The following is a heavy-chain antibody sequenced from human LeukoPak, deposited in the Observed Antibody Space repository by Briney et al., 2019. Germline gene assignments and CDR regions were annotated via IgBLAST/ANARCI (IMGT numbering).Heavy chain of an antibody. D-gene: IGHD6-19*01. J-gene: IGHJ4*02. CDR1: GFTFSGSA. CDR2: IRSKANSYAT. V-gene: IGHV3-73*01. Sequence: GGSLRLSCAASGFTFSGSAMHWVRQASGKGLEWVGRIRSKANSYATAYAASVQGRFTISRDDSKNTAYLQMNSLKTEDTAVYYCTRVGYSSGWPDYWGQGTLVTVSS. CDR3: TRVGYSSGWPDY.